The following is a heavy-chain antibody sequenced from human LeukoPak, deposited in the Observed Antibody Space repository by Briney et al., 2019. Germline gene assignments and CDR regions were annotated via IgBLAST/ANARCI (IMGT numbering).Heavy chain of an antibody. CDR2: MKSNRDGGTS. J-gene: IGHJ4*02. CDR1: GFTFHNAW. Sequence: SGGSLRLSCAASGFTFHNAWMTWVRQAPGKGLEWVGRMKSNRDGGTSAYAAPVKGRFTISRDDSKNTLYLHMNSLRAEDTAVYYCTTLSNDVLYWGQGTLVTVS. D-gene: IGHD4-11*01. CDR3: TTLSNDVLY. V-gene: IGHV3-15*01.